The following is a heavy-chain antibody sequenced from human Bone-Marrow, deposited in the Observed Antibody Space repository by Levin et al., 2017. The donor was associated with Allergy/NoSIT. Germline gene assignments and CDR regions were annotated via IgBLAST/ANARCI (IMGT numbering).Heavy chain of an antibody. J-gene: IGHJ3*02. D-gene: IGHD4-17*01. CDR3: ARDHGDSSDAFAI. CDR1: GGSFNDVY. V-gene: IGHV4-59*01. Sequence: SETLSLTCAVSGGSFNDVYWSWIRQPPGKRPEWIGYISYSGTPTYSPSLESRVTISLGASENHFSLRLTSLTAADTAVYYCARDHGDSSDAFAIWGQGTMVTVSS. CDR2: ISYSGTP.